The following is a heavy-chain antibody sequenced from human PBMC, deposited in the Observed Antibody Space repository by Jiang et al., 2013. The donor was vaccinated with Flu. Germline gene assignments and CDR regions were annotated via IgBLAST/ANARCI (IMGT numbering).Heavy chain of an antibody. CDR2: IYTSGST. Sequence: LSLTCTVSGGSISSGSYYWSWIRQPAGKGLEWIGRIYTSGSTNYNPSLKSRVTISVDTSKNQFSLKLSSVTAADTAVYYCARGGATRADIVVVPAAPMGSYYYYGMDVWGQGTTVTVSS. CDR3: ARGGATRADIVVVPAAPMGSYYYYGMDV. J-gene: IGHJ6*02. D-gene: IGHD2-2*01. CDR1: GGSISSGSYY. V-gene: IGHV4-61*02.